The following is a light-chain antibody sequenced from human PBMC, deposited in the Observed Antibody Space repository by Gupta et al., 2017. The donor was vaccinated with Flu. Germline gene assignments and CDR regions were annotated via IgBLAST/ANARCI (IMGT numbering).Light chain of an antibody. CDR2: RNN. CDR1: SSNIGSNN. Sequence: QSVLTQPPSASGTPGQRVTISCSGSSSNIGSNNVHWYQQLPGPAPKLLMYRNNQRPSAVPARFSGSKSGTSASLPISGLQAEDEADYYYAALDDSRNGWVFGGGTKLTVL. V-gene: IGLV1-44*01. J-gene: IGLJ3*02. CDR3: AALDDSRNGWV.